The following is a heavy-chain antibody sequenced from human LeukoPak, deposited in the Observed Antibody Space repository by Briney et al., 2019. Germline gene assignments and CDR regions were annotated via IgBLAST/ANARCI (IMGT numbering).Heavy chain of an antibody. V-gene: IGHV4-4*07. CDR2: IYTSGST. CDR3: ARDSSSTSWSDAFDI. D-gene: IGHD2-2*01. Sequence: SETLSLTCTVSGGSISSYYWSWIPQPAGKGLERIGRIYTSGSTNYNPSLKSRVTMSVDTSKNQFSLKLSSVTAADTAVYYCARDSSSTSWSDAFDIWGQGTMVTVSS. J-gene: IGHJ3*02. CDR1: GGSISSYY.